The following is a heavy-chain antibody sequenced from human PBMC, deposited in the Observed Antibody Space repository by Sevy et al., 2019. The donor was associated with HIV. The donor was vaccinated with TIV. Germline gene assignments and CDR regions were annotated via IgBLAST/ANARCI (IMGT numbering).Heavy chain of an antibody. D-gene: IGHD2-21*01. CDR3: ARDGGGGNILASYYYYDIDV. CDR1: GFTFGDFA. Sequence: GGSLRLSCTTSGFTFGDFAMSWFRQAPGKGLEWVGFIRSKEYGGTTEYAASVKGRFTISRDDSKNMAYMQMNSLKTEDTAVYFCARDGGGGNILASYYYYDIDVWGQGTTVTVSS. CDR2: IRSKEYGGTT. J-gene: IGHJ6*02. V-gene: IGHV3-49*03.